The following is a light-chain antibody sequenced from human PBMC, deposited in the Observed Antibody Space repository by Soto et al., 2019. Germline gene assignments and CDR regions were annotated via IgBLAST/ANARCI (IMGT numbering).Light chain of an antibody. CDR1: QSISHF. CDR2: GAS. CDR3: QQRRSWQVT. V-gene: IGKV3-11*01. Sequence: EIVLTQSPATLSLSPGERATLSCRASQSISHFLAWYQQRPGQAPRLLIYGASSRATGIPARFSGSGSGTNFTLTISSLEPEDFAVYYCQQRRSWQVTFGQGTRLEIK. J-gene: IGKJ5*01.